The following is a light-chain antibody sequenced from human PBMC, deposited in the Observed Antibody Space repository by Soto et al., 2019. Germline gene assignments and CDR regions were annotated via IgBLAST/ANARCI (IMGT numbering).Light chain of an antibody. Sequence: EIVMTQSPATLSVSPGERATLSCRASQSVSSNLAWYQQKPGQAPRLLIYGASTRATGIPARFSGSGSGTEFTLTISSLQSEYFALYYCQQYNKFPSLTFGGGTKVEIK. CDR2: GAS. CDR1: QSVSSN. CDR3: QQYNKFPSLT. J-gene: IGKJ4*01. V-gene: IGKV3-15*01.